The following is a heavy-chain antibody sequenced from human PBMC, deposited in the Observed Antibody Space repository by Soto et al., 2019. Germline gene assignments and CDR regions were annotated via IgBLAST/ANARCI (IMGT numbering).Heavy chain of an antibody. CDR2: MSSKGNNYAT. Sequence: EVQLVESGGGLVQPGVSLKLSCTASGFTLSGSAVHWVRQAAGKGLEWLGRMSSKGNNYATIYDASVKGRLTVSRDDGRNMAYLQMDSLKTEDTALYFCATSSSWYYDYWGQGTQVTVSS. CDR3: ATSSSWYYDY. D-gene: IGHD2-2*01. V-gene: IGHV3-73*01. CDR1: GFTLSGSA. J-gene: IGHJ4*01.